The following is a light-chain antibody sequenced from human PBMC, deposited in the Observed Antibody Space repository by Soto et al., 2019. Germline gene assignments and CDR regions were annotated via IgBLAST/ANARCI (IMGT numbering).Light chain of an antibody. CDR2: QAS. V-gene: IGKV1-5*03. CDR1: QSVGSN. J-gene: IGKJ2*01. CDR3: QHYDVYPYA. Sequence: DIQMTQSPSTLSASVGDRVTISCRASQSVGSNLAWYQQKPGKVPKLLIFQASTLEPGVPSRFSGSGSGTEFILSISNLQPDDFATYYCQHYDVYPYAFGQGTKVEIK.